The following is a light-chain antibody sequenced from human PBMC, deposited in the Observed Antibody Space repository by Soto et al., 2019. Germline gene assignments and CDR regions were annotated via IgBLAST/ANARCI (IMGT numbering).Light chain of an antibody. J-gene: IGKJ1*01. Sequence: EIVLTQSPGTLSLSPGERATLSCRASQSVSSSYLAWYQQKPGQAPRLLIYGASSRATGIPDRFSGSGSGTDFTLTISSLQHEASAVYFCPQYARSPTFGQGTKVEIK. V-gene: IGKV3-20*01. CDR1: QSVSSSY. CDR2: GAS. CDR3: PQYARSPT.